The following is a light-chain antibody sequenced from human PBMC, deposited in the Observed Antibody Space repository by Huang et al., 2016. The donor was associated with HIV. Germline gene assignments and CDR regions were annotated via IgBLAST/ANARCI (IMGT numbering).Light chain of an antibody. V-gene: IGKV1-5*01. CDR3: QQYDGYPWT. Sequence: DIQMTQSPSTLSASVGDRVTITCRASQSFTTWLAWYHQKPGKAPKRLIYDVYSLESGVPSRISGSGSGTEFTLTISSVQPDDFATYYCQQYDGYPWTFGEGTKVEIK. J-gene: IGKJ1*01. CDR1: QSFTTW. CDR2: DVY.